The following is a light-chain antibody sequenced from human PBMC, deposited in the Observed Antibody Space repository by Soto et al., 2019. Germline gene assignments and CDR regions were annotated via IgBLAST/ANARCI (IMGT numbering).Light chain of an antibody. CDR2: DVS. CDR3: SSYTSSNTLVV. J-gene: IGLJ2*01. Sequence: QSVLTQPASVSGSPGQSITISCTGTSSDVGGYDYVSWYQQHPGKAPKLMIYDVSNRPSGVSNRFSGSKSGNTASLTISGLQAEDEADYYCSSYTSSNTLVVFGGGTQLTVL. V-gene: IGLV2-14*03. CDR1: SSDVGGYDY.